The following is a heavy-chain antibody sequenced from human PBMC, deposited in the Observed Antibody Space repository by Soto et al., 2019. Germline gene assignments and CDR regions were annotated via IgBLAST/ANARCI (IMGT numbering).Heavy chain of an antibody. J-gene: IGHJ5*02. D-gene: IGHD3-22*01. CDR2: IYYNGNT. CDR3: ARAAAYYYDNRGYYPNWFDP. Sequence: SETLSLTCTVSGGSINSYYWSWIRQPPGKGLEWIGYIYYNGNTNYNPSLRSRVTVSLDTSKNQFSLKLSSLTAADTAVYYCARAAAYYYDNRGYYPNWFDPWGQGTLVTVSS. V-gene: IGHV4-59*01. CDR1: GGSINSYY.